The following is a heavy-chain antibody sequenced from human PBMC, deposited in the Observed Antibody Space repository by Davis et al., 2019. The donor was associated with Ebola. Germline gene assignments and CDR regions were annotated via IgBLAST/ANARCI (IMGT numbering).Heavy chain of an antibody. CDR3: ARDSSGSPYSGLDV. CDR1: GGSISSSSYY. CDR2: IYYSGST. Sequence: MPSETLSLTCTVSGGSISSSSYYWGWIRQPPGKGLEWIGYIYYSGSTNYNPSLKSRVTISVDTSKNQFSLKLNSVTAADTAVYYCARDSSGSPYSGLDVWGQGTTVTVSS. D-gene: IGHD6-25*01. J-gene: IGHJ6*02. V-gene: IGHV4-61*05.